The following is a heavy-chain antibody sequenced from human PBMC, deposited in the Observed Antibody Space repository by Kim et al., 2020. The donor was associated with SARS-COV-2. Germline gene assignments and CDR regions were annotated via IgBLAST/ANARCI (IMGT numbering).Heavy chain of an antibody. CDR1: GFTFSSYD. V-gene: IGHV3-13*01. Sequence: GGSLRLSCAASGFTFSSYDMHWVRQATGKGLEWVSAIGTAGDTYYPGSVKGRFTISRENAKNSLYLQMNSLRAGDTAVYYCARGYSCSWYWAFDIWGQGTMVTVSS. CDR3: ARGYSCSWYWAFDI. J-gene: IGHJ3*02. CDR2: IGTAGDT. D-gene: IGHD6-13*01.